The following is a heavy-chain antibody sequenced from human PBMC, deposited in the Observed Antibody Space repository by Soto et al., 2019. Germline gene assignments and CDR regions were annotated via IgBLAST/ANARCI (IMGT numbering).Heavy chain of an antibody. CDR3: ARGDTYYYGSGHPRPRGMDV. Sequence: QVQLVQSGAEVKKPGSSVKVSCKASAGTFSSYAISWVRQAPGQGLEWMGGIIPIFGTANYAQKFQGRVTITADESTGTAYMELSSLRAEDTAVDDCARGDTYYYGSGHPRPRGMDVWGQGTTVTVSS. J-gene: IGHJ6*02. CDR2: IIPIFGTA. D-gene: IGHD3-10*01. V-gene: IGHV1-69*01. CDR1: AGTFSSYA.